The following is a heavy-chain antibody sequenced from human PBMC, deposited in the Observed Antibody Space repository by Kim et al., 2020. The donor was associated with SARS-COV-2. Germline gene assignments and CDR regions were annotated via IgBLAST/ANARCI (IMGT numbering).Heavy chain of an antibody. CDR2: INSDGSST. D-gene: IGHD2-15*01. V-gene: IGHV3-74*01. CDR1: RFTFSTFW. J-gene: IGHJ3*02. CDR3: ASALAGTRNAFDI. Sequence: GGSLRLSCAASRFTFSTFWMHWVRQVPGKGLVWVSRINSDGSSTNYADSVKGRFTISRDNAKSMLYLEMNSLRAEDTAVYYCASALAGTRNAFDIWGQGTMVTVSS.